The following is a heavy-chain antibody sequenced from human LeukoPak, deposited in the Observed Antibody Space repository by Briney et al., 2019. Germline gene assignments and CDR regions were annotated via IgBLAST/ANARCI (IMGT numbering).Heavy chain of an antibody. V-gene: IGHV1-2*02. D-gene: IGHD6-13*01. J-gene: IGHJ5*02. Sequence: ASVKVSCRASGYTFTGYYMHWVRQAPGQGLEWMGWINPNSGGTYYAQKFQGRVTMTRDTSISTAYMELSRLRSDDTAVYYCARSARKQQLGSGWFDPWGQGTLVTVSS. CDR2: INPNSGGT. CDR3: ARSARKQQLGSGWFDP. CDR1: GYTFTGYY.